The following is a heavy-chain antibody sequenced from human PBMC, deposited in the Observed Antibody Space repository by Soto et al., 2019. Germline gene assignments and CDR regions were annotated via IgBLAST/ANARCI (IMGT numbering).Heavy chain of an antibody. CDR1: GYSFTXYW. Sequence: PGESLKISCKGSGYSFTXYWIGWVRQMPGKGLEWMGIIYPGDSDTRYSPSFQGQVTISADKSISTAYLQWSSLKASDTAMYYCAREYSSSSDWFDPWGQGTLVTVSS. J-gene: IGHJ5*02. D-gene: IGHD6-6*01. CDR2: IYPGDSDT. V-gene: IGHV5-51*01. CDR3: AREYSSSSDWFDP.